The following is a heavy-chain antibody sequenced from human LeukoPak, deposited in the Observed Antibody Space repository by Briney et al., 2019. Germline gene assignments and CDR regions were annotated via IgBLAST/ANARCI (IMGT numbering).Heavy chain of an antibody. CDR1: GDSISSYY. V-gene: IGHV4-59*01. Sequence: SETLSLTCTVSGDSISSYYWSWIRQPPGKGLEWIGYIYYSGSTNYNPSLKSRVTISVDTSKNQFSLKLSSVTAADTAVYYCARDRGVYSCSFDYWGQGTLVTVSS. CDR2: IYYSGST. J-gene: IGHJ4*02. CDR3: ARDRGVYSCSFDY. D-gene: IGHD6-6*01.